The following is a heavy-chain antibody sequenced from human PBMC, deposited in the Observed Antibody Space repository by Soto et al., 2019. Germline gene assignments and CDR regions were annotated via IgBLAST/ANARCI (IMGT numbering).Heavy chain of an antibody. CDR1: GFTFSSYS. D-gene: IGHD2-15*01. CDR2: ISSSSSYI. Sequence: EVQLVESGGGLVKPGGSLRLSCAASGFTFSSYSTNWVRQAPGKGLEWVSSISSSSSYIYYADSVKGRFTISRDNAKNSLYLQMNSLRAEDTAVYYCARDDCSGGSCYSDYWGQGTLVTVSS. CDR3: ARDDCSGGSCYSDY. V-gene: IGHV3-21*01. J-gene: IGHJ4*02.